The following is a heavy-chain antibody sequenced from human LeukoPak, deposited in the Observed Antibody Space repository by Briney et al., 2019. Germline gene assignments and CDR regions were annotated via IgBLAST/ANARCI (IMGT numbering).Heavy chain of an antibody. J-gene: IGHJ6*02. CDR3: SLARSEYHYGMDV. CDR1: GDSVSRISVA. Sequence: SQTLSLTCAISGDSVSRISVAWNWIRQSPSRGLEWLGRTYYRSKWYYEYAVSVKSRINISPDTSKNQFSPQMTSVTPEDTAVYYCSLARSEYHYGMDVWGQGTTVPVSS. V-gene: IGHV6-1*01. CDR2: TYYRSKWYY.